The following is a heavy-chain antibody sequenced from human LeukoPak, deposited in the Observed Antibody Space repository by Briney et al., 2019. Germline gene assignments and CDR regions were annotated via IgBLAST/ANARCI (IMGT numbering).Heavy chain of an antibody. CDR3: ARHDYGGNPDAFDI. CDR2: INPNSGGT. D-gene: IGHD4-23*01. J-gene: IGHJ3*02. V-gene: IGHV1-2*02. CDR1: GGTFSSYA. Sequence: ASVKVSCKASGGTFSSYAISWVRQALGQGLEWMGWINPNSGGTDYAQKFQGRVTMTRDTSISTAYMELSRLRSDDTAVYYCARHDYGGNPDAFDIWGQGTMVTVSS.